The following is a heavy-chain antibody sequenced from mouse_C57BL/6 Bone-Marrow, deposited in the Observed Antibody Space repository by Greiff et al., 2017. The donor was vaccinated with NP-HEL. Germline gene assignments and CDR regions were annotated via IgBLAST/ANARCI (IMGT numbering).Heavy chain of an antibody. J-gene: IGHJ2*01. CDR2: IYPGDGDT. V-gene: IGHV1-80*01. CDR3: ARFYDGYFLFDY. CDR1: GYAFSSYW. Sequence: VHLVESGAELVKPGASVKISCKASGYAFSSYWMNWVKQRPGKGLEWIGQIYPGDGDTNYNGKFKGKATLTADKSSSTAYMQLSSLTSEDSAVYFCARFYDGYFLFDYWGQGTTLTVSS. D-gene: IGHD2-3*01.